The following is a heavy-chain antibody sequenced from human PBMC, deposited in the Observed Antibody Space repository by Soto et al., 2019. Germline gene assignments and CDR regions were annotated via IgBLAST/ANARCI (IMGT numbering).Heavy chain of an antibody. V-gene: IGHV3-13*01. Sequence: EVQLVESRGGLVQPGGSLRLSCAAGGFTLSSYDIHWVRQATGEGLAWVSGIGSGGDTHYADSVKGRFIISREDGKNSLYLQMNNLRVGDTAVYYCTRKTPPTGMEVWGQGATVTVFS. CDR3: TRKTPPTGMEV. CDR2: IGSGGDT. J-gene: IGHJ6*02. D-gene: IGHD3-9*01. CDR1: GFTLSSYD.